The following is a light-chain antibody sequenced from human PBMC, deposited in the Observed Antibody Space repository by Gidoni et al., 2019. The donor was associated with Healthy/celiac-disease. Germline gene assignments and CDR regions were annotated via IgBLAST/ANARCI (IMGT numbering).Light chain of an antibody. CDR2: AAS. V-gene: IGKV1-27*01. CDR3: QKYNSALT. Sequence: DIQMTQSPSSLSASVGDRVTITCRASQGISNSLAWYQQKPGKVPKLLIYAASTLQSGVPSRFSGSGSGTDFTLTISSLHPEDVATYYCQKYNSALTFGGGTNVEIK. J-gene: IGKJ4*01. CDR1: QGISNS.